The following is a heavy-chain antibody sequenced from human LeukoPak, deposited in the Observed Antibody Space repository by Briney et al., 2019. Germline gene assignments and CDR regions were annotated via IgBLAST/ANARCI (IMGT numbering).Heavy chain of an antibody. V-gene: IGHV3-7*01. J-gene: IGHJ6*03. CDR2: IKQDGSEK. CDR1: GFTCSSYW. Sequence: GGSLRLSCAASGFTCSSYWMSWVRQAPGKGLEWVANIKQDGSEKYYMDSVKGRFTISRDNPKNSLYLQMNSLSAEDTAVYYCARAFYYDSSGYFDSYYYYYYMDVWGKGTTVTVSS. D-gene: IGHD3-22*01. CDR3: ARAFYYDSSGYFDSYYYYYYMDV.